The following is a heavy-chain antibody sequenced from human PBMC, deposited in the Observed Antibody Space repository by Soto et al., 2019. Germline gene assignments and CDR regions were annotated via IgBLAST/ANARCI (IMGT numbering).Heavy chain of an antibody. V-gene: IGHV4-30-4*01. Sequence: QVQLHGSGPGLVEPSQTLSLTCTVSGASITSDKSYCWAWVRQSPEKGREWIGHIYNGGSTYHNPSPKRPASISVDTSKNQSSLRLNSVSAADTAVYYCTKGPSGDKVDYWGKGLLVTVSS. CDR1: GASITSDKSY. CDR2: IYNGGST. D-gene: IGHD7-27*01. J-gene: IGHJ4*02. CDR3: TKGPSGDKVDY.